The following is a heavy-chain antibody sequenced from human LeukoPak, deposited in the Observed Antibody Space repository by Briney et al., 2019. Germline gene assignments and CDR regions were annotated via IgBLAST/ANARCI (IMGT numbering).Heavy chain of an antibody. J-gene: IGHJ4*02. CDR3: ARDSSVTTVTNIDY. Sequence: PGGSLRLSCAASGFTFSSYAMHWVRQAPGKGLEWVAVISYDGSNKYYADSVKGRFTISRDNSKNTLYLQMNSLRAEDTAVYYCARDSSVTTVTNIDYWGQGTLVTVSS. D-gene: IGHD4-17*01. CDR1: GFTFSSYA. V-gene: IGHV3-30*04. CDR2: ISYDGSNK.